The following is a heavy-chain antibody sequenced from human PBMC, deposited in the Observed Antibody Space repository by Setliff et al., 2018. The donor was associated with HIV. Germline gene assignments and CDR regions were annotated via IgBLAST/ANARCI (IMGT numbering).Heavy chain of an antibody. CDR1: GGLISSSNW. J-gene: IGHJ4*02. V-gene: IGHV4-4*02. CDR2: MYPSGST. D-gene: IGHD6-6*01. Sequence: SETLSLTCAVSGGLISSSNWWSWVRQPPGRGLEWIGEMYPSGSTNYNSSLKSRVTISVDKSKNQFSLKLSSVTAADTAVYYCARAVQLGYFDYWGQGTLVTVSS. CDR3: ARAVQLGYFDY.